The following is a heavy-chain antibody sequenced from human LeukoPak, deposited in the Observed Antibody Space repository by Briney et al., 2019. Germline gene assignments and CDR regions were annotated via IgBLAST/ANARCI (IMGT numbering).Heavy chain of an antibody. V-gene: IGHV1-18*01. CDR1: GYTFTSYG. CDR2: ISAYNGNT. D-gene: IGHD1-26*01. CDR3: AKDSSGTSK. J-gene: IGHJ4*02. Sequence: ASVKVSCKASGYTFTSYGISWVRQAPGQGLEWMGWISAYNGNTNYAQNFQGRVTMTTDTSTSTAYMELRSLGSDDTAVYYCAKDSSGTSKWGQGTLVTVSS.